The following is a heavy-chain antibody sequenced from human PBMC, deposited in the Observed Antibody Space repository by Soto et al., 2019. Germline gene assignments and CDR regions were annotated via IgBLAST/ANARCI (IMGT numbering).Heavy chain of an antibody. CDR3: ARAGVRYFDWLTYIDD. D-gene: IGHD3-9*01. CDR1: GYTFTSYG. V-gene: IGHV1-18*01. J-gene: IGHJ4*02. CDR2: ISAYNGNT. Sequence: GASVKVSCKASGYTFTSYGISWVRQAPGQGLEWMGWISAYNGNTNFAQKLQGRVTMTTDTSTSTAYMELRSLRSDDTAVYYCARAGVRYFDWLTYIDDWGQGTLVTVYS.